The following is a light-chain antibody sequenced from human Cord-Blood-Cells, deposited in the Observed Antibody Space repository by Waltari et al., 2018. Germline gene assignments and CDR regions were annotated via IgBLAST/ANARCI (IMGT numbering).Light chain of an antibody. CDR2: DVS. J-gene: IGLJ2*01. CDR3: SSYTSSSTLV. CDR1: GSAVGGKNY. Sequence: PASVSGSPGQSITISCTGTGSAVGGKNYVSWYQQHPGKAPKLMIYDVSNRPSGVSNRFSGSKSGNTASLTISGLQAEDEADYYCSSYTSSSTLVFGGGTKLTVL. V-gene: IGLV2-14*01.